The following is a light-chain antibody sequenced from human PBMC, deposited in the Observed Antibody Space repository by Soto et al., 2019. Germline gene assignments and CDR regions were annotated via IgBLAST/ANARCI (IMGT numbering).Light chain of an antibody. CDR3: QQYGSSPPT. Sequence: EIVLTQSPGTLPLSPGERATLSCRASQSVRGSYLAWYQQKPGQGPRLLIYGASSRATGTPDRFSGSGSGTDFTLTINRLEPEDFALYYCQQYGSSPPTFGQGTKVDIK. J-gene: IGKJ1*01. CDR2: GAS. CDR1: QSVRGSY. V-gene: IGKV3-20*01.